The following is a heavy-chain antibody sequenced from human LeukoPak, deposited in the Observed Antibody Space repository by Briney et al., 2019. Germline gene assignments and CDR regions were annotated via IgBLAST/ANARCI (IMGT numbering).Heavy chain of an antibody. V-gene: IGHV3-21*01. CDR1: GFTFSSYS. J-gene: IGHJ4*02. CDR2: TSSSSSYI. Sequence: GGSLRLSCAASGFTFSSYSMNWVRQAPGKGLEWVSSTSSSSSYIYYADSVKGRFTISRYNAKNSLYLQMNSLRAEDTAVYYCARDQEGYIWGSYRPYYFDYWGQGTLVTVSS. D-gene: IGHD3-16*02. CDR3: ARDQEGYIWGSYRPYYFDY.